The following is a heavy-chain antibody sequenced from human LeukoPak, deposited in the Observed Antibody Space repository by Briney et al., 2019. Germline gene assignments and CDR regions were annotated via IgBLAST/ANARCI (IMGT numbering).Heavy chain of an antibody. V-gene: IGHV3-30-3*01. Sequence: GGSLRLSCAASGFTFSSYAMHWVRQAPGKGLEWVAVISYDGSNKYYADSVKGRFTISRDNSKNTLYLQMNSLRAEDTAVYYCASRRRYCSTTSCSATFDIWGQGTMVTVSS. J-gene: IGHJ3*02. CDR2: ISYDGSNK. CDR3: ASRRRYCSTTSCSATFDI. CDR1: GFTFSSYA. D-gene: IGHD2-2*01.